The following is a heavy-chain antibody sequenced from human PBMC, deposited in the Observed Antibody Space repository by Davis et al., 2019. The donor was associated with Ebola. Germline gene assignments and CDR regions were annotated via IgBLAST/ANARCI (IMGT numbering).Heavy chain of an antibody. CDR3: ARDLLGFGEFGWFDP. CDR2: ISSSSSYI. CDR1: GFTFSSYA. Sequence: GGSLRLSCAASGFTFSSYAMSWVRQAPGKGLGWVSSISSSSSYIYYADSVKGRFTISRDNAKNSLYLQMNSPRAEDTAVYYCARDLLGFGEFGWFDPWGQGTLVTVSS. V-gene: IGHV3-21*01. J-gene: IGHJ5*02. D-gene: IGHD3-10*01.